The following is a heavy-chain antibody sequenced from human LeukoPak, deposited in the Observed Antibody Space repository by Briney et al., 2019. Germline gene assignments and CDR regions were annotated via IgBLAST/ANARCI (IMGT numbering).Heavy chain of an antibody. Sequence: GGSLRLSCAASGFTFSSYSMNWVRQAPGKGLEWVSSISSSSTYIYYADSVKGRFTISRDNAKNSLYLQMNSLRAEDTAMYYCAGDDDSSGQLDYWGQGTLVTVSS. CDR1: GFTFSSYS. CDR2: ISSSSTYI. J-gene: IGHJ4*02. V-gene: IGHV3-21*01. D-gene: IGHD3-22*01. CDR3: AGDDDSSGQLDY.